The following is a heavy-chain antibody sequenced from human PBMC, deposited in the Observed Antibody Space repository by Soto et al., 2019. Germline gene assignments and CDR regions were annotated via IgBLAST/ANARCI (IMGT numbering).Heavy chain of an antibody. CDR1: GYSFARYF. Sequence: QVQLVQSGTEVKHPGTSVKDSCMASGYSFARYFIHWVRQAPGQGLELMAIINPDDGAIGYAQNLEGWVTVTGDTSWSTVYMELTSLSSDDTSVYYSARRTCTQADRFVTWYETGGQGSLVIVSS. V-gene: IGHV1-46*03. D-gene: IGHD2-8*01. CDR2: INPDDGAI. CDR3: ARRTCTQADRFVTWYET. J-gene: IGHJ5*02.